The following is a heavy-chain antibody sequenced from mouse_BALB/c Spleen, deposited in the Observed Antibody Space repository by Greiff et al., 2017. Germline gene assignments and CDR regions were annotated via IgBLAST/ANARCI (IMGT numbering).Heavy chain of an antibody. Sequence: EVQLQESGPELVKPGASVKIPCKASGYTFTDYNMDWVKQSHGKSLELIGDINPNNGGTIYNQKFKGKATLTVDKSSSTAYMELRSLTSEDTAVYYCARLYYGSSHFAYWGQGTLVTVSA. CDR3: ARLYYGSSHFAY. CDR2: INPNNGGT. V-gene: IGHV1-18*01. D-gene: IGHD1-1*01. CDR1: GYTFTDYN. J-gene: IGHJ3*01.